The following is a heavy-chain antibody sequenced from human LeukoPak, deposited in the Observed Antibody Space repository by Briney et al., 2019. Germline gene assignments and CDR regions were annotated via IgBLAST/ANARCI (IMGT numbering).Heavy chain of an antibody. CDR1: GGSISSGDYY. Sequence: PSETLSLTCTVSGGSISSGDYYWSWIRQPPGKGLEWIGYIYYSGSTYYNPSLKSRVTKSVDTSKNQFSLKLSSVTAADTAVYYCARARRRIAFDIWGQGTMVTVSS. CDR2: IYYSGST. CDR3: ARARRRIAFDI. J-gene: IGHJ3*02. V-gene: IGHV4-30-4*01. D-gene: IGHD6-25*01.